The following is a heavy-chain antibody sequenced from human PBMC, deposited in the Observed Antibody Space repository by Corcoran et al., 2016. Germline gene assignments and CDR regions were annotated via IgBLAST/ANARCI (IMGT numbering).Heavy chain of an antibody. D-gene: IGHD3-22*01. CDR3: ARAAYYYDSSGYNPRDRNRNWFDP. Sequence: EVQLVESGGGLVQPGGSLRLSCAASGFTFSSYWMHWVRQAPGKGLVWVSRINSDGSSTSYADSVKGRFTISRDNAKNTLYLQMNSLRAEDTAVYYCARAAYYYDSSGYNPRDRNRNWFDPWGQGTLVTVSS. V-gene: IGHV3-74*01. J-gene: IGHJ5*02. CDR2: INSDGSST. CDR1: GFTFSSYW.